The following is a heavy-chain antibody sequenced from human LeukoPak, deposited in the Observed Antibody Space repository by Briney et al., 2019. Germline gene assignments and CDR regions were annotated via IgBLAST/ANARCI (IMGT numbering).Heavy chain of an antibody. J-gene: IGHJ4*02. V-gene: IGHV3-23*01. CDR2: ITGSGGRT. CDR1: GFTFSTFD. Sequence: GGSLRLSCAASGFTFSTFDMSWVRQAPGKGLEWVSTITGSGGRTFYVDSMKGRFTISRDNSKNTLYLQMNSLRAEDTAVYYCARKTDHQTGGDYWGQGTLVTVSS. D-gene: IGHD1-1*01. CDR3: ARKTDHQTGGDY.